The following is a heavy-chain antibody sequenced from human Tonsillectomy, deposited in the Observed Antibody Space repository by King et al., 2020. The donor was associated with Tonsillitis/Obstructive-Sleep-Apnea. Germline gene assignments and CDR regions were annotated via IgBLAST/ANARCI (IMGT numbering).Heavy chain of an antibody. CDR3: ARDPPRNQNSYGYYYYMDV. V-gene: IGHV3-53*01. D-gene: IGHD5-18*01. Sequence: VQLVESGGGLIQPGGSLRLSCAASGFTVSSNYMSWVRQAPGKGLEWVSVIYSGGSTYYADSVKGRFTISRDNSKNTLYLQMNSLRAEDTAVYYCARDPPRNQNSYGYYYYMDVWGKGTTVTVSS. CDR2: IYSGGST. CDR1: GFTVSSNY. J-gene: IGHJ6*03.